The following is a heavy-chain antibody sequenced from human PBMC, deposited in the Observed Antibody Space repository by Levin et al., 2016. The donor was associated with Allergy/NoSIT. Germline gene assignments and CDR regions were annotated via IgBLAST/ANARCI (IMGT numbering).Heavy chain of an antibody. Sequence: WIRQPPGKGLEWIGSIYYSGSTYYNPSLKSRVTISVDTSKNQFSLKLSSVTAADTAVYYCASLNYGGTTGYYYYYYMDVWGKGTTVTVSS. CDR3: ASLNYGGTTGYYYYYYMDV. D-gene: IGHD4-23*01. V-gene: IGHV4-39*01. J-gene: IGHJ6*03. CDR2: IYYSGST.